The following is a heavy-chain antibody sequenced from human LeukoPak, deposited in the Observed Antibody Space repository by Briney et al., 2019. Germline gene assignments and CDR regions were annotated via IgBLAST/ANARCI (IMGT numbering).Heavy chain of an antibody. D-gene: IGHD3-10*01. V-gene: IGHV4-59*08. J-gene: IGHJ5*02. Sequence: SETLSLTCTVSGGSISSYYWSWIRQPPGKGLEWIGYIYYSGSTNYNPSLKSRVTISVDTSKNQFSLKLSSVTAEDTAVYYCARHNYGSGRNWFDPWGQGTLVTVSS. CDR3: ARHNYGSGRNWFDP. CDR1: GGSISSYY. CDR2: IYYSGST.